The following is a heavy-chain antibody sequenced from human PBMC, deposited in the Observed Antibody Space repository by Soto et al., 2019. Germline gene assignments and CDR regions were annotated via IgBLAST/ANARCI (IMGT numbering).Heavy chain of an antibody. CDR2: IKQDGSEK. CDR3: ATSYDDYGDYVRY. CDR1: GFTFSSYW. Sequence: GGSLRLSCAASGFTFSSYWMSWVRQAPGKGQEWVANIKQDGSEKYDVDSVKGRFTISRDNAKNSLYLQMNSLRADDTAVFYCATSYDDYGDYVRYWGQGTLVTVSS. V-gene: IGHV3-7*02. J-gene: IGHJ4*02. D-gene: IGHD4-17*01.